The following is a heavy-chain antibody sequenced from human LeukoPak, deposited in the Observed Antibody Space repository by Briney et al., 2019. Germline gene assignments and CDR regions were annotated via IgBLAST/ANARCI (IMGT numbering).Heavy chain of an antibody. CDR2: IYHSGST. J-gene: IGHJ5*02. V-gene: IGHV4-4*02. D-gene: IGHD1-1*01. Sequence: SETLSLTCAVSGGSISSSNWWSWVRQPPGKGLEWIGEIYHSGSTNYNPSLKSRVTISVDKSKNQFSLKLSSVTAADTAVYYCARGPRRLERRSVGYTWFDPWGQGTLVTVSS. CDR3: ARGPRRLERRSVGYTWFDP. CDR1: GGSISSSNW.